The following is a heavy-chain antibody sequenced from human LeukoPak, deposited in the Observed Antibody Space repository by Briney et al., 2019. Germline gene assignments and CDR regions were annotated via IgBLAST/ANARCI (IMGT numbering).Heavy chain of an antibody. V-gene: IGHV3-23*01. CDR1: GFPFSSYA. D-gene: IGHD3-16*01. CDR3: VLRGGATDY. CDR2: ISGSGGTT. J-gene: IGHJ4*02. Sequence: GGSLRLSCSASGFPFSSYAMHWVRQAPGKGLEWVSTISGSGGTTYYADSVKGRFTISRDNSKNTLYLQMNSLRAEDTAVYYCVLRGGATDYWGQGTLVTVSS.